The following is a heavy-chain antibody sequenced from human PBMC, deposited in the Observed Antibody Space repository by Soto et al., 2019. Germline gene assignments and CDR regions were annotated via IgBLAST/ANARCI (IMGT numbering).Heavy chain of an antibody. Sequence: QVQLQESGPGLVKPSGTISLTCVVSSGSISSGTWWSWVRQPPGKGLEGIGQVADTGSTIYNPSLRSRVTISIDQSTSQFSLSLSAVTPADTALYYCVRHGDVCFDTWGQGTLVTVSA. CDR1: SGSISSGTW. J-gene: IGHJ4*02. CDR2: VADTGST. V-gene: IGHV4-4*02. CDR3: VRHGDVCFDT. D-gene: IGHD4-17*01.